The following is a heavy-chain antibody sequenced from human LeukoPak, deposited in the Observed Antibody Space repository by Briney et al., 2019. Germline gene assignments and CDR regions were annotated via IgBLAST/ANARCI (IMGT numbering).Heavy chain of an antibody. CDR3: ARETSRKGAHYMDV. D-gene: IGHD1-14*01. CDR2: INHSGST. J-gene: IGHJ6*03. V-gene: IGHV4-34*01. Sequence: PSETLSLTCAVYGGSFCGYYWSWIRQPPGKGLEWIGEINHSGSTNYNPSLKSRVTISVDTSKNQFSLKLSSVTAADTAVYYCARETSRKGAHYMDVWGKGTTITISS. CDR1: GGSFCGYY.